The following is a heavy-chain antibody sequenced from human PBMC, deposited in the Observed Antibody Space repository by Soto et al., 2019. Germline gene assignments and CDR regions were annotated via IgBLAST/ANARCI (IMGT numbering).Heavy chain of an antibody. J-gene: IGHJ6*02. Sequence: GGSLRLSCEASGFTFSNYGMYWVRQAPGKGLEWVSLISYDGRTTYYVDSVKGRFTISRDNSKDTLYLQMNRLRVEDTAVYFCAKGYDFWSGYYRIYYGMDVWGQGTTVTVS. V-gene: IGHV3-30*18. CDR2: ISYDGRTT. CDR3: AKGYDFWSGYYRIYYGMDV. CDR1: GFTFSNYG. D-gene: IGHD3-3*01.